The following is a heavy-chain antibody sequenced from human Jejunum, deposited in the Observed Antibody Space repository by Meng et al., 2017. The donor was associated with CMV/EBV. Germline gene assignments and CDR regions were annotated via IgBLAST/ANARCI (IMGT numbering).Heavy chain of an antibody. CDR2: VYFTGST. CDR1: GGSISPPY. D-gene: IGHD6-19*01. J-gene: IGHJ4*02. Sequence: LPCPVPGGSISPPYWSWIRQPPGKELEWIGYVYFTGSTNSPPSLKSRVTISVDRSKNHFSLKMRSVTAADTAVYYCGRGGSSGREWGQGTLVTVS. V-gene: IGHV4-59*11. CDR3: GRGGSSGRE.